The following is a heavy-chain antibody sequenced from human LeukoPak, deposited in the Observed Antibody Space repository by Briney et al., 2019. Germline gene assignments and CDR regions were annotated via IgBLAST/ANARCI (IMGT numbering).Heavy chain of an antibody. D-gene: IGHD4-17*01. CDR3: AKGHGDWGGNYLGH. CDR2: IRASGSTI. Sequence: GGSLRLSCIASGFTFTHYAMTWVRQAPGKGLEWVSDIRASGSTIHYADSVKGRFTVSRDNSKNTVFLEMISLRVEDTALYHCAKGHGDWGGNYLGHWGQGAQVTVSS. CDR1: GFTFTHYA. V-gene: IGHV3-23*01. J-gene: IGHJ4*02.